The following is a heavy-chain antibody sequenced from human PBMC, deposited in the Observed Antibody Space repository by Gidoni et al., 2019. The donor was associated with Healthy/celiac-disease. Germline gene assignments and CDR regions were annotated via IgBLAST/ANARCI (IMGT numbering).Heavy chain of an antibody. CDR3: ARVNYYDSSGPLDY. CDR2: ISSNGGST. D-gene: IGHD3-22*01. Sequence: EVQLVESGGGLVQPGGSLRLSCPASGFTFRSYAMHWVRQAPGKGLEYVSAISSNGGSTYYANSVKGRFTISRDNSKNTLYLQMGSLRAEDMAVYYCARVNYYDSSGPLDYWGQGTLVTVSS. CDR1: GFTFRSYA. V-gene: IGHV3-64*01. J-gene: IGHJ4*02.